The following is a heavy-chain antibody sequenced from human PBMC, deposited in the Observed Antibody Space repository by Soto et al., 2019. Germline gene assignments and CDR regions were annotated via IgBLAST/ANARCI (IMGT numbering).Heavy chain of an antibody. CDR1: GFTFSSYG. Sequence: QVRLVESGGGVVQPGRSLRLSCAASGFTFSSYGMHWVRQAPGKGLEWVAVISYDGSNKYYADSVKGRFTISRDNSKNTLYLQMNSLRAEDTAVYYCAKDWGQLEYYYYGMDVWGQGTTVTVSS. J-gene: IGHJ6*02. CDR2: ISYDGSNK. D-gene: IGHD3-16*01. V-gene: IGHV3-30*18. CDR3: AKDWGQLEYYYYGMDV.